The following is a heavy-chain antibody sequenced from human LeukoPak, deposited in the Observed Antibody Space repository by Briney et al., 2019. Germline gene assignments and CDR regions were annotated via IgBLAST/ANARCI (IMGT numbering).Heavy chain of an antibody. D-gene: IGHD6-19*01. CDR3: AREGQGSTGWHNWLDP. V-gene: IGHV1-69*13. Sequence: SVKVSCKASGGTFSTYAISWVRQAPGQGLEWVGGIIPIAGTATYAQKFQGRVTITADESTTTAYMELRGLRSEDTAMYYCAREGQGSTGWHNWLDPWGRGTLVIVSS. CDR2: IIPIAGTA. J-gene: IGHJ5*02. CDR1: GGTFSTYA.